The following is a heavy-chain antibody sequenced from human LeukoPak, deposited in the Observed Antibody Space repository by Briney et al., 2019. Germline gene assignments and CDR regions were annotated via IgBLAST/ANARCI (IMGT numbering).Heavy chain of an antibody. CDR1: GVTFSNYG. Sequence: GGSLRLSCAASGVTFSNYGMHWVRQAPGKGLEWVAVIPYDGFNPYYADSVKGRFTISRDNSKNTLWLQMNSLRAEDTAVYYCAKVKEMYSSGSYYFDYWGQGTLVTVSS. CDR3: AKVKEMYSSGSYYFDY. D-gene: IGHD6-19*01. J-gene: IGHJ4*02. V-gene: IGHV3-30*18. CDR2: IPYDGFNP.